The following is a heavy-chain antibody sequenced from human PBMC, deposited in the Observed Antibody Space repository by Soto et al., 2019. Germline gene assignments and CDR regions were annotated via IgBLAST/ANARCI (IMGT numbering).Heavy chain of an antibody. D-gene: IGHD3-10*01. Sequence: SVKVSCKASGFTFTSSAMQWVRQARGQRLEWIGWIVVGSGNTNYAQKFQERVTITRDMSTSTAYMELSSLRSEDTAVYYCAADVSTMEKHYYYYYMDVWGKGTTVTVSS. CDR2: IVVGSGNT. V-gene: IGHV1-58*02. CDR3: AADVSTMEKHYYYYYMDV. CDR1: GFTFTSSA. J-gene: IGHJ6*03.